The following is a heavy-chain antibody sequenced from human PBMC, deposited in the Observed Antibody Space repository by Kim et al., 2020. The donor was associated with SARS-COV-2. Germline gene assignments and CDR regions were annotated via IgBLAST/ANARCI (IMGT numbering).Heavy chain of an antibody. Sequence: SVKVSCKASGGTFSSYAISWVRQAPGQGLEWMGGIIPIFGTANYAQKFQGRVTITADESTSTAYMELSSLRSEDTAVYYCARHFARRRMYSSSNHYGMDVWGQGTTVTVSS. CDR1: GGTFSSYA. CDR2: IIPIFGTA. J-gene: IGHJ6*02. CDR3: ARHFARRRMYSSSNHYGMDV. D-gene: IGHD6-6*01. V-gene: IGHV1-69*13.